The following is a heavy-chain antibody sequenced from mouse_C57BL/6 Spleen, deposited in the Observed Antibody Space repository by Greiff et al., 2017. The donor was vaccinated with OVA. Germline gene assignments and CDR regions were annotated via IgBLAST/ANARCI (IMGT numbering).Heavy chain of an antibody. CDR1: GFSLTSYA. CDR3: AREADYYGSSPFAY. D-gene: IGHD1-1*01. Sequence: QVQLQQSGPGLVAPSQSLSITCIVSGFSLTSYAISWVRQPPGKGLEWLGVIWTGGGTNYNSALKSRLSISKDNSKSQVFLKMNSLQTDDTARYYCAREADYYGSSPFAYWGQGTLVTVSA. J-gene: IGHJ3*01. V-gene: IGHV2-9-1*01. CDR2: IWTGGGT.